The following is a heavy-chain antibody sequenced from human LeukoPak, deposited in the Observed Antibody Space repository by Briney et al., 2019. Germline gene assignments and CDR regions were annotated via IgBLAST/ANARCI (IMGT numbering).Heavy chain of an antibody. CDR1: GYTFTSYG. CDR2: ISTYNGNT. Sequence: GASVKVSCKASGYTFTSYGISGVRQAPGQGLEWIGWISTYNGNTNYAQNLQGRVTMTTDTSTSTAYMERRSLRSDDTAVYYCARDPSRGSPDYWGQGTLVTVSS. CDR3: ARDPSRGSPDY. J-gene: IGHJ4*02. V-gene: IGHV1-18*01. D-gene: IGHD1-26*01.